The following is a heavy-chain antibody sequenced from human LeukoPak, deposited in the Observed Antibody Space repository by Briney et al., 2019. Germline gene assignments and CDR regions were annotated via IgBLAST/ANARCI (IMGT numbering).Heavy chain of an antibody. V-gene: IGHV3-23*01. CDR2: ISGRGGSGRST. J-gene: IGHJ4*02. Sequence: GGSLRLSCAASGFSFSYYGMSWVRQAPGKGLEWVSAISGRGGSGRSTYYADSVKGRFTISRDDSKNTLYLEMSSLRAEDTAIYYCATSRYYYDSSGFLVDYWGQGPLVTVSS. D-gene: IGHD3-22*01. CDR1: GFSFSYYG. CDR3: ATSRYYYDSSGFLVDY.